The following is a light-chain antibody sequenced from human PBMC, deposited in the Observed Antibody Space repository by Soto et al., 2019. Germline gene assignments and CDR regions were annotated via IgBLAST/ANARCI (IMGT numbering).Light chain of an antibody. V-gene: IGKV3D-15*01. J-gene: IGKJ1*01. CDR3: HQYISWT. CDR2: GAS. Sequence: EIVMTQSPATLSVSPGERATLSCRASQSVNFNLAWYQHKPGQGPRLLIYGASTRAADVPARFSGGGSGTEFTLTISSLQAEDFAVYYWHQYISWTFGHGTKV. CDR1: QSVNFN.